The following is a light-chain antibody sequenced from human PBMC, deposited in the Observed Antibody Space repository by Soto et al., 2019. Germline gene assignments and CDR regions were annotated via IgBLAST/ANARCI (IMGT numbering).Light chain of an antibody. CDR3: CSFSPSGTHV. CDR2: DVN. CDR1: SSDVGTYDY. J-gene: IGLJ1*01. Sequence: QSALTQPASVSGSPGQSITISCTGTSSDVGTYDYVSWHQQHPGKAPKLIIYDVNNRPSGVSSRFSGSKSGNTASLTISGLPAEEEAGYHLCSFSPSGTHVFGTGTTLPVL. V-gene: IGLV2-14*01.